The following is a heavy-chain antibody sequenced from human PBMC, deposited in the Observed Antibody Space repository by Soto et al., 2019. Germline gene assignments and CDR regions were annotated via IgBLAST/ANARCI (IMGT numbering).Heavy chain of an antibody. D-gene: IGHD3-3*01. J-gene: IGHJ4*02. V-gene: IGHV2-5*02. CDR1: GFSLTTSGVG. CDR3: ARRVLRTVFGLVTTTAIYFVF. Sequence: QITLNESGPTQVKPRQTLTLTCTFSGFSLTTSGVGVGSIRQSPGKAPEWLALIYWDDDKRYSPSLKSRLTITKDTSKNQVVLTMADLDPADTATYYCARRVLRTVFGLVTTTAIYFVFWGQGTPVAVSS. CDR2: IYWDDDK.